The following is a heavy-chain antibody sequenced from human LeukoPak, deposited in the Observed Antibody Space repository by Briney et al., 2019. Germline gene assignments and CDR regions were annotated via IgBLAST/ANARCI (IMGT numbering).Heavy chain of an antibody. J-gene: IGHJ3*02. CDR3: ARLDTAMDYSAFDI. Sequence: GGSLRLSCAASDFSLNTYNMNWVRQAPGKGLEWDSSISSSSYIHYADSVKGRFTISRDNAKNSLYLQMNSLRAEDTAVYYCARLDTAMDYSAFDIWGQGTMVTVSS. D-gene: IGHD5-18*01. V-gene: IGHV3-21*01. CDR1: DFSLNTYN. CDR2: ISSSSYI.